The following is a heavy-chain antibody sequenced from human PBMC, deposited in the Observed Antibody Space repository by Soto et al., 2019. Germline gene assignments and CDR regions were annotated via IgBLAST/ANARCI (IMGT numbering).Heavy chain of an antibody. CDR1: LYRLTSDY. V-gene: IGHV1-46*01. Sequence: AEKVTWEAGLYRLTSDYMDWVRPAPGQGLEWLGLITTSGGHAYYAPDFQGRVALTRDPSTSTAYMELRSLRSDDTAVYYCARDKSSSWFVTNWFDPWGQGPLVTVSS. CDR3: ARDKSSSWFVTNWFDP. D-gene: IGHD6-13*01. J-gene: IGHJ5*02. CDR2: ITTSGGHA.